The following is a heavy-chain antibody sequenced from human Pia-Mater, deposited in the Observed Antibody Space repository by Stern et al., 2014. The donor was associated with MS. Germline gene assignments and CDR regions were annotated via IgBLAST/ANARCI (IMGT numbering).Heavy chain of an antibody. Sequence: QITLKESGPTVVKPTQTLTLTCTFSGFSLRTSGMGVGWIRQPPGKALEWLALIYCDDDKFYSPYLKTRLTITKYTSKNWVVLTMTNMDPFDTATYYCAHLEVRAVAEDAFDIWGQGTAVTVSS. J-gene: IGHJ3*02. CDR3: AHLEVRAVAEDAFDI. CDR2: IYCDDDK. V-gene: IGHV2-5*02. D-gene: IGHD6-19*01. CDR1: GFSLRTSGMG.